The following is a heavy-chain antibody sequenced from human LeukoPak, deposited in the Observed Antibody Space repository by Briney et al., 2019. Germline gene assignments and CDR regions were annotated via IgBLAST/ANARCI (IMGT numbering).Heavy chain of an antibody. V-gene: IGHV3-7*01. J-gene: IGHJ4*02. CDR1: GFTFSNYS. Sequence: GGSLRLSCAASGFTFSNYSMSWVRQAPGKGLEWVATIKEDGSDKYYVDSVKGRFTISRDNAKSSLFLQMNSLRAEDTAIYYCARDTYRFDDYWGQGSLVTVSS. CDR3: ARDTYRFDDY. CDR2: IKEDGSDK.